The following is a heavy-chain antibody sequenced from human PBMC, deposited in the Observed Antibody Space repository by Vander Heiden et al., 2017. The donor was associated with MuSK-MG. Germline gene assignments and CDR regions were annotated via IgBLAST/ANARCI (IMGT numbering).Heavy chain of an antibody. D-gene: IGHD3-10*01. CDR3: AIIGGLRAFDY. CDR2: INHSGST. J-gene: IGHJ4*02. Sequence: QVQLQQWGAGLLKPSETLSLTCAVYGGSFSGYYWSWIRQPPGKGLEWIGEINHSGSTNYNPSLKSRVTISVDTSKNQFSLKLSSVTAADTAVYYCAIIGGLRAFDYWGQGTLVTVSS. V-gene: IGHV4-34*01. CDR1: GGSFSGYY.